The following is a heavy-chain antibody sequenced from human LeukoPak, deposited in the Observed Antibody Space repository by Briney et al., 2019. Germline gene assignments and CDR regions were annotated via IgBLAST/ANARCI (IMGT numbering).Heavy chain of an antibody. Sequence: GGSLRLSCAASGFXFSSYGIHWVRQAPGKGLEWVAVISYDGNDKSYADSVKGRFTISRDNSKNTLYLQMNSLRAEDTAVYYCAKDRTFDYWGQGTLATVSS. J-gene: IGHJ4*02. CDR3: AKDRTFDY. CDR1: GFXFSSYG. CDR2: ISYDGNDK. V-gene: IGHV3-30*18.